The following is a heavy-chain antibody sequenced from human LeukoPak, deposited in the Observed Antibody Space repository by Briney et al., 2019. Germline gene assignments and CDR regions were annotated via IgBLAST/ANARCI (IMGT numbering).Heavy chain of an antibody. D-gene: IGHD4/OR15-4a*01. CDR2: IWYDGSNE. Sequence: GGSLRLSCAASGFTFSRNGMHWVRQAPGKGLEWVAVIWYDGSNEYYADSVKGRFTISRDNSKNTMYLQMNSLRAEDTAVYYCAKDRDYIMGIVDYWGQGTLVTVSS. V-gene: IGHV3-33*06. CDR1: GFTFSRNG. J-gene: IGHJ4*02. CDR3: AKDRDYIMGIVDY.